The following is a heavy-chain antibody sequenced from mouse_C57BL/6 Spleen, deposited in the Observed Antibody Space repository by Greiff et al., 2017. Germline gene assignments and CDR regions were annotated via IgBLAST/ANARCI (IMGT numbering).Heavy chain of an antibody. Sequence: VQLQQPGAELVRPGSSVKLSCKASGYTFTSYWMHWVKQRPIQGLEWIGNIDPSDSETHYNQKFKDKATLTVDKSSSTAYMQLSSLTSEDSAVYYCARSRDYDEMDYWGQGTSVTVSS. D-gene: IGHD2-4*01. CDR2: IDPSDSET. CDR3: ARSRDYDEMDY. V-gene: IGHV1-52*01. CDR1: GYTFTSYW. J-gene: IGHJ4*01.